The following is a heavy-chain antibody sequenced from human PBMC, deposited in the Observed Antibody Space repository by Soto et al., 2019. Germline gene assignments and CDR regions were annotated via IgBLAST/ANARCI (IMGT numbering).Heavy chain of an antibody. Sequence: GGSLRLSCAASGFAFSSHPMSWVRQAPERGLEWVSGISDSGGLTYNADSVKGRFTISRDNSKNTLYLQMNSLRAEDTALYYCARRAFGSSRSFDIWGQGTMVTVSS. CDR3: ARRAFGSSRSFDI. CDR1: GFAFSSHP. J-gene: IGHJ3*02. V-gene: IGHV3-23*01. D-gene: IGHD6-6*01. CDR2: ISDSGGLT.